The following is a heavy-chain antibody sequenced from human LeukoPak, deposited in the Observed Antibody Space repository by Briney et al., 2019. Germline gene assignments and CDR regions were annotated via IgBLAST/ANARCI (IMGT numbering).Heavy chain of an antibody. D-gene: IGHD2-2*01. Sequence: VASVNVSFKASGYTFTSYGISWVRQAPGQGLEWMGWISAYNGDTNYAQKLQGRVTMTTDTSTSTAYMELRSLRSDDTAVYYCARDPTTYCSSTSCSGGHNWFDPWGQGTLVTVSS. J-gene: IGHJ5*02. CDR1: GYTFTSYG. CDR3: ARDPTTYCSSTSCSGGHNWFDP. V-gene: IGHV1-18*01. CDR2: ISAYNGDT.